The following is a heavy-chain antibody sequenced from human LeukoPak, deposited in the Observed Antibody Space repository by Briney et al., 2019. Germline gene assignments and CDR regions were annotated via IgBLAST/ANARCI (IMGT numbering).Heavy chain of an antibody. CDR2: ISSNGGST. CDR3: VKDLAVARHEYFQH. Sequence: PGGSLGLSCSASGFTFSSYAMHWVRQAPGKGLEYVSAISSNGGSTYYADSVKGRFTISGDNSKNTLYLQMSSLRAEDTAVYYCVKDLAVARHEYFQHWGQGTLVTVSS. CDR1: GFTFSSYA. V-gene: IGHV3-64D*09. J-gene: IGHJ1*01. D-gene: IGHD6-19*01.